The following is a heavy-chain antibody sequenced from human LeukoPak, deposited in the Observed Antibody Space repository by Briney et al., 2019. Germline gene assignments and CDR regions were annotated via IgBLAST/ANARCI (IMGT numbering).Heavy chain of an antibody. D-gene: IGHD2-21*02. J-gene: IGHJ4*02. CDR2: IRSRADNYAT. V-gene: IGHV3-73*01. Sequence: PGGSLRLSCAASGFTFSGSVMHWVRQASGKGLEWVGRIRSRADNYATAYAASVRGRFTISRDDSKNTAFLQMNSLKTEDTAVYYCTRLRGDCGGDCYYHDYWGQGTLVTVSS. CDR1: GFTFSGSV. CDR3: TRLRGDCGGDCYYHDY.